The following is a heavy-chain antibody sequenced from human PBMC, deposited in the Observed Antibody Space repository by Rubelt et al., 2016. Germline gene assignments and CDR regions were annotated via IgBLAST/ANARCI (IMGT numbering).Heavy chain of an antibody. V-gene: IGHV4-34*01. CDR2: INHSGYT. D-gene: IGHD6-6*01. Sequence: QVQLHQWGAGLLKPSETLSLTCAVYDGSFSGYYWNWIRQPPGEGLEWIGDINHSGYTNYNPSLKSRVTISVDTSRNQVSLKLNSVTAADTAIYFCAGEWLGSGSSYDHWGQGTLVTVSS. CDR1: DGSFSGYY. CDR3: AGEWLGSGSSYDH. J-gene: IGHJ5*02.